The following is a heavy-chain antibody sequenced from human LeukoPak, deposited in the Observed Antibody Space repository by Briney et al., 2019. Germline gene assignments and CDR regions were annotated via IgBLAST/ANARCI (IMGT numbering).Heavy chain of an antibody. CDR1: GGSISSGSYY. V-gene: IGHV4-61*02. CDR3: ARNFDWFYYFDY. CDR2: IYTSGST. Sequence: SETPSLTCTVSGGSISSGSYYWSWIRQPAGKGLEWIGRIYTSGSTNYNPSLKSRVTISVDTSKNQFSLKLSSVTAADTAVYYCARNFDWFYYFDYWGQGTLVTVSS. J-gene: IGHJ4*02. D-gene: IGHD3-9*01.